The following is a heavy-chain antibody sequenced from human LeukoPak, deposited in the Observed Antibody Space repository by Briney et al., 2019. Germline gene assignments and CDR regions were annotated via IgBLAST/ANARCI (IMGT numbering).Heavy chain of an antibody. CDR3: TSDAAKRNAFDI. CDR1: GFNFRAYW. CDR2: ISYDGSNK. J-gene: IGHJ3*02. V-gene: IGHV3-30*19. Sequence: GGSLRLSCTTSGFNFRAYWMGWVRQAPGKGLEWVAVISYDGSNKYYADSVKGRFTISRDNSKNTLYLQMNSLRAEDTAVYYCTSDAAKRNAFDIWGQGTMVTVSS. D-gene: IGHD4/OR15-4a*01.